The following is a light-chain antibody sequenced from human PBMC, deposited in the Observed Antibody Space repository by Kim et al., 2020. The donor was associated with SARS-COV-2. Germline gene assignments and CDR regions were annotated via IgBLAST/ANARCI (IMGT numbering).Light chain of an antibody. V-gene: IGKV1-27*01. CDR3: QKYNSAPFA. CDR2: AAG. J-gene: IGKJ3*01. Sequence: DIQMTQSPSSLSASVGDRVTISCRASQGITNYLAWYQQKPGTVPKLLIYAAGTLQSGVPSRFSGSGSGTDFTLPISSLQPEDVATYYCQKYNSAPFAFGPGTKVDIK. CDR1: QGITNY.